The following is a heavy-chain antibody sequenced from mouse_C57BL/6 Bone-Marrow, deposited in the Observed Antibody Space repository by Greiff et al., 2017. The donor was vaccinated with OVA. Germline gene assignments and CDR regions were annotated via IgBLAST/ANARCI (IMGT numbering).Heavy chain of an antibody. Sequence: QVQLKQPGAELVRPGTSVKLSCKASGYTFTSYWMHWVKQRPGQGLEWIGVIDPSDSYTNYNQKFKGKATLTVDTSSSTAYMQLSSLTSEDSAVYYCARSGYWGQGTLVTVSA. CDR2: IDPSDSYT. V-gene: IGHV1-59*01. CDR1: GYTFTSYW. CDR3: ARSGY. D-gene: IGHD3-2*02. J-gene: IGHJ3*01.